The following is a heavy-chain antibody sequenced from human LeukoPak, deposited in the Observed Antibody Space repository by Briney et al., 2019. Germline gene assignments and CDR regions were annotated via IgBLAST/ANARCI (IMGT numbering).Heavy chain of an antibody. CDR3: ARDGRVVPAAPYSGYLDY. CDR2: IIPIFGIA. Sequence: AAVKVSCKASGGTFSSYAISWVRQAPGQGLEWMGRIIPIFGIANYAQKFQGRVTITADKSTSTAYMELSSLRSEDTAVYYCARDGRVVPAAPYSGYLDYWGQGTLVTVSS. D-gene: IGHD2-2*01. J-gene: IGHJ4*02. V-gene: IGHV1-69*04. CDR1: GGTFSSYA.